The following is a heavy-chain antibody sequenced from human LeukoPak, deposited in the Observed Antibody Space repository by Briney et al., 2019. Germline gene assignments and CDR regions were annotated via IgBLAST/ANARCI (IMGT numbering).Heavy chain of an antibody. CDR2: IDYSGAYT. CDR1: GFIFSNYA. V-gene: IGHV3-23*01. Sequence: GGSLRLSCAASGFIFSNYAMSWVRQAPGKGLEWVSTIDYSGAYTYHADSVKGRFTISRDNAKNSLYLQMNSLRAEDTAFYYCAKGLFGTDTPFDFWGQGTLVTVSS. D-gene: IGHD2-15*01. J-gene: IGHJ4*02. CDR3: AKGLFGTDTPFDF.